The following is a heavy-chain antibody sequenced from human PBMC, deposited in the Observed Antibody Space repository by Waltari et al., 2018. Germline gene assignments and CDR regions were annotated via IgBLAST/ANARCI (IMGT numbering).Heavy chain of an antibody. CDR1: GFTFSSSW. D-gene: IGHD3-22*01. J-gene: IGHJ5*02. CDR3: ARGDDSSPNWFDP. Sequence: EVQLVESGGGLVQPGGSLRLSCAASGFTFSSSWMSWVRQAPVKGLEWVASIKLDGSEKYYVDSVRGRFTISRDNVKNSLYLQMNSLRAEDTAVYYCARGDDSSPNWFDPWGQGTLVTVSS. V-gene: IGHV3-7*01. CDR2: IKLDGSEK.